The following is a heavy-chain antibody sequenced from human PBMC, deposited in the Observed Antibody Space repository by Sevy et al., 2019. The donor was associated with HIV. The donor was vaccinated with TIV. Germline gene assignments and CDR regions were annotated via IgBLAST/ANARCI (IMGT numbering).Heavy chain of an antibody. CDR3: AKGDRTFYGLDV. D-gene: IGHD2-15*01. Sequence: GGSLRPSCAASGFTFSTYAMSWVRQAPGKGLEWVSGISGSGGSTYYADSLKGRFTIFRDNSKNTLSLQMNSLRAEDTAVYYCAKGDRTFYGLDVWGQGTTVTVSS. J-gene: IGHJ6*02. CDR1: GFTFSTYA. CDR2: ISGSGGST. V-gene: IGHV3-23*01.